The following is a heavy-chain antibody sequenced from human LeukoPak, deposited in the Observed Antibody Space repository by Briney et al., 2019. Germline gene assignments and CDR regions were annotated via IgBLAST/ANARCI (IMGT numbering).Heavy chain of an antibody. V-gene: IGHV3-30*02. CDR3: ARDLHTSGSYLSYMDV. D-gene: IGHD1-26*01. Sequence: PGGSLRLSCAASGFTFSSYGMHWVRQAPGKGLEWVAFIRYDGSNKYYADSVKGRFTISRDNSKNTLYLQMNSLRAEDTAVYYCARDLHTSGSYLSYMDVWGKGTTVTVSS. J-gene: IGHJ6*03. CDR1: GFTFSSYG. CDR2: IRYDGSNK.